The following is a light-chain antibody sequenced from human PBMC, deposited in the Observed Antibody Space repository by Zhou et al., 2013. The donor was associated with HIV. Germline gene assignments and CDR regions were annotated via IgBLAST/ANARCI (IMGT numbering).Light chain of an antibody. CDR2: GAS. J-gene: IGKJ5*01. V-gene: IGKV1-39*01. CDR3: QQSRTSVMT. CDR1: QSISSY. Sequence: DIQMTQSPSSLSAAVGDRVTITCRASQSISSYLNWYQQKPGKAPEVLIYGASRLQSGVPSRFSGSGSGTDFTLTISSLQPEDFATYYCQQSRTSVMTFGQGTRLDI.